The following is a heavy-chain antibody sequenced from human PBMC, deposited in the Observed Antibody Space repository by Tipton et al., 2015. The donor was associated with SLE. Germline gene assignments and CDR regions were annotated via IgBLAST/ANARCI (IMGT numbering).Heavy chain of an antibody. D-gene: IGHD4/OR15-4a*01. V-gene: IGHV4-31*03. J-gene: IGHJ6*03. Sequence: TLSLTCSVSCASISSVSYYWPWIRQPPGKGLEWIGNMYYSGSTYYNPSLKSRLSISLDTSNNQFFLTLGSVTAADTAVYYCARERMVPVSRYYFYYTDVWGTGTTVTVSS. CDR3: ARERMVPVSRYYFYYTDV. CDR2: MYYSGST. CDR1: CASISSVSYY.